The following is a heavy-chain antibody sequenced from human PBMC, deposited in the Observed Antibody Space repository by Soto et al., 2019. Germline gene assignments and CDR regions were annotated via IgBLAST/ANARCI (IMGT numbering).Heavy chain of an antibody. CDR3: ARDPRSITGTTSSEDFQH. CDR2: IIPLLGIT. V-gene: IGHV1-69*01. Sequence: QAQLMQSGAEVKKPGSSVKVSCKASGGTFSGYAINWVRQAPGQGLEWMGGIIPLLGITDYGQKFQGRITIAADESTGTAYMDLRGLRSEDTAVYHCARDPRSITGTTSSEDFQHWGQGTLVSVSS. J-gene: IGHJ1*01. CDR1: GGTFSGYA. D-gene: IGHD1-20*01.